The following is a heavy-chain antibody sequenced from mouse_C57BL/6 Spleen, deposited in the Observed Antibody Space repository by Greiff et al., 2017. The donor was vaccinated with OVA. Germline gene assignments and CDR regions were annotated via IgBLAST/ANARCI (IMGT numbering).Heavy chain of an antibody. D-gene: IGHD1-1*02. CDR3: TEGWTEDFDV. V-gene: IGHV6-3*01. J-gene: IGHJ1*03. CDR1: GFTFSNYW. Sequence: EVKVEESGGGLVQPGGSMKLSCVASGFTFSNYWMNWVRQSPEKGLEWVAQIRLKSDNYATHYAESVKGRFTISRDDSKSSVYLQMNNLRAEDTGIYYCTEGWTEDFDVWGTGTTVTVSS. CDR2: IRLKSDNYAT.